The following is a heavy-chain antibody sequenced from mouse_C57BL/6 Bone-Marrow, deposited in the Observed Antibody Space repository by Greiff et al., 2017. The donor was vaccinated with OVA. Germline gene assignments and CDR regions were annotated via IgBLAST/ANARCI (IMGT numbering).Heavy chain of an antibody. V-gene: IGHV5-17*01. CDR3: AGNYWYLDV. CDR2: ISSGSSTI. CDR1: GFTFSDYG. J-gene: IGHJ1*03. Sequence: EVKLVESGGGLVKPGGSLKLSCAASGFTFSDYGMHWVRQAPEKGLEWVAYISSGSSTIYYADTVKGRFTISRDNAKNTLFLQMTSLRSEDTAMYYCAGNYWYLDVWGTGTTVTVSS.